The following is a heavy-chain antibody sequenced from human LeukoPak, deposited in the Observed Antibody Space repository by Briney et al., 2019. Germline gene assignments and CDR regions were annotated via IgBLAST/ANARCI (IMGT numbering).Heavy chain of an antibody. CDR2: IIPIFGTA. CDR1: GGTFSSYA. D-gene: IGHD3-22*01. CDR3: ARTYDSSGYYHRWFDP. Sequence: SVKVSCKASGGTFSSYAISWVRQAPGQGLEWMGGIIPIFGTANYAQKFQGRVTITADESTSTAYMELSSLRSEDTAVYYCARTYDSSGYYHRWFDPWGQEPWSPSPQ. V-gene: IGHV1-69*13. J-gene: IGHJ5*02.